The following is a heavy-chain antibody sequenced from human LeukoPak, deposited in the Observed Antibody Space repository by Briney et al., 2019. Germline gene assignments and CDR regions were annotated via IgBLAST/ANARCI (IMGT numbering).Heavy chain of an antibody. CDR3: ARSYWVGYSSGMRAFDI. V-gene: IGHV5-51*01. D-gene: IGHD6-19*01. Sequence: GESLKISRKGSGYSFTTYFLGWVRQMPGTGLEWKGLIYPGDSETKYSTSFQGQVTISVDKSISTAYLQWSSLKASDTAMYYCARSYWVGYSSGMRAFDIWGQGTMVTVSS. CDR2: IYPGDSET. J-gene: IGHJ3*02. CDR1: GYSFTTYF.